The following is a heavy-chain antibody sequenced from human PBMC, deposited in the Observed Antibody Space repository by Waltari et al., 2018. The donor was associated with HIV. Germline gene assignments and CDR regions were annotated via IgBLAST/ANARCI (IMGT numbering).Heavy chain of an antibody. D-gene: IGHD1-26*01. CDR3: ARGDQWGIFLDSYYGLDV. CDR2: INQDATKK. Sequence: EALLVESGGGVGKPGGSLSLSCEASKFWFSRSGVVRVAKASGKGLEWVANINQDATKKNYAESVKGRFSVSRDNGKYSVFLEMNRLRVQDTAVYFCARGDQWGIFLDSYYGLDVWGRGTTVIVSS. V-gene: IGHV3-7*01. J-gene: IGHJ6*02. CDR1: KFWFSRSG.